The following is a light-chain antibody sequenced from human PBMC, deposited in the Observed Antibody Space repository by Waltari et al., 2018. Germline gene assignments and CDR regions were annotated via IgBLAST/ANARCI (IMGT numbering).Light chain of an antibody. CDR2: DVN. CDR3: NSCTSSSGHVI. CDR1: RTAVGYYKI. Sequence: QSALPNLASVPGPPGTPSPIPCPGIRTAVGYYKILPWYHQRPGEAPKLIIYDVNNRPSGISDRFSGSKSGNTASLTISGLQPEDEADYYCNSCTSSSGHVIFGGGTKLTVL. V-gene: IGLV2-14*03. J-gene: IGLJ2*01.